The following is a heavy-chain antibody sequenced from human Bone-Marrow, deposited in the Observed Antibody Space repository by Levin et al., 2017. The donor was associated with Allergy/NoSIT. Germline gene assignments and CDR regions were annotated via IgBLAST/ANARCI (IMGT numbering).Heavy chain of an antibody. CDR1: GFTFSNYA. CDR3: GRDTDIDAGGRGAVFAS. CDR2: ISYDGNNK. Sequence: SCAASGFTFSNYAMHWVRQAPGKGLEWVAVISYDGNNKYNADSVKGRFSISRDNSMDTLHLQMHSLRDEDTALYYCGRDTDIDAGGRGAVFASWGQGTLVTVSS. J-gene: IGHJ4*02. D-gene: IGHD6-13*01. V-gene: IGHV3-30*04.